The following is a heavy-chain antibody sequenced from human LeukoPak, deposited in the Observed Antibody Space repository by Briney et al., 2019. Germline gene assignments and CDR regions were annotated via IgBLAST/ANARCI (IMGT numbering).Heavy chain of an antibody. CDR2: FIPIFGTA. CDR3: ARATFVSVVTQEYFQH. V-gene: IGHV1-69*13. CDR1: GYTFSING. J-gene: IGHJ1*01. D-gene: IGHD4-23*01. Sequence: SGKLSCNASGYTFSINGISCVWHGTRQPLGWMVEFIPIFGTANYAQEFQVRVTTTADDSTSTAYMELSSLRSEDTGVYYCARATFVSVVTQEYFQHWGQGSLVTVCS.